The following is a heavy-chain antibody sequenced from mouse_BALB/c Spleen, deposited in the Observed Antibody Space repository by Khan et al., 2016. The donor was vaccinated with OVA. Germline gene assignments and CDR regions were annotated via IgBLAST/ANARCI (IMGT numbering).Heavy chain of an antibody. J-gene: IGHJ4*01. V-gene: IGHV2-6-4*01. Sequence: QVQLKQSGPGLVAPSQSLSITCTVSGFSLSRYNLHWVRQPPGKGLEWLGIIWGGGSTDYNSALKSRLSISKDNSKSQVFLQMNSLQTDDTAMYSCARTYYRYDGYYAMDYWGQGTSVTVSS. CDR1: GFSLSRYN. CDR3: ARTYYRYDGYYAMDY. CDR2: IWGGGST. D-gene: IGHD2-14*01.